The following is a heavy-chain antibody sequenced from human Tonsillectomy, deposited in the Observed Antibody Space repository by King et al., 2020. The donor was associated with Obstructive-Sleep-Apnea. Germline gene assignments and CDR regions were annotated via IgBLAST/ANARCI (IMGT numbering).Heavy chain of an antibody. J-gene: IGHJ4*02. V-gene: IGHV3-53*04. CDR2: LYNDDGS. Sequence: VQLVESGGALVQPGGSLRLSCAASGFNLRNNYMSWVRQAPGKWLEWVSVLYNDDGSYYAASVKGRFTISRHTSRNTLYLQMNSLRAEDTAVYYCARAVGSTGYPRAFLDYGGQGTLVTVSS. D-gene: IGHD3-22*01. CDR1: GFNLRNNY. CDR3: ARAVGSTGYPRAFLDY.